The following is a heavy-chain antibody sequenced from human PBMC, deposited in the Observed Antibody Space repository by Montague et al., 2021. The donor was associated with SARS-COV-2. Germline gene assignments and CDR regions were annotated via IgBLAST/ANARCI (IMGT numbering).Heavy chain of an antibody. CDR1: GDSVSSNSAA. J-gene: IGHJ6*02. Sequence: CAISGDSVSSNSAAWNWIRQSPSRGLEWLGRTYYRSKWYNDYAVSVKSRITINPDTSENQLSLQLNSVTPEDTAVYYCASGRMVPYSSSWTTLYYYYGMDVWGQGTTVTVSS. CDR3: ASGRMVPYSSSWTTLYYYYGMDV. V-gene: IGHV6-1*01. CDR2: TYYRSKWYN. D-gene: IGHD6-13*01.